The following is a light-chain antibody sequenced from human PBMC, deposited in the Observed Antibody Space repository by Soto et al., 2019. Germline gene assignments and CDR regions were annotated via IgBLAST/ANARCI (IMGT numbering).Light chain of an antibody. CDR1: QSVNSNY. V-gene: IGKV3-20*01. CDR2: GAS. CDR3: QQYDNSPRT. J-gene: IGKJ1*01. Sequence: EIVLTQSPGPLSLSPGERATLSCRASQSVNSNYLAWYQQKPGQGPRLLMYGASSRATGIPDSFSGSGSGTDFTLTISRLAPEVFGVYYFQQYDNSPRTFGQGTMVEIK.